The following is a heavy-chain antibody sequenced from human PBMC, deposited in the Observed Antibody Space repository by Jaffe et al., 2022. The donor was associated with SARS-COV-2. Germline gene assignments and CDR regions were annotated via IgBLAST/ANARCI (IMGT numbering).Heavy chain of an antibody. Sequence: QVQLQESGPGLVKPSETLSLTCTVSGGSISSYYWSWIRQPPGKGLEWIGYIYYSGSTNYNPSLKSRVTISVDTSKNQFSLKLSSVTAADTAVYYCARVGYSNYGEGYFDYWGQGTLVTVSS. CDR1: GGSISSYY. V-gene: IGHV4-59*01. J-gene: IGHJ4*02. CDR3: ARVGYSNYGEGYFDY. D-gene: IGHD4-4*01. CDR2: IYYSGST.